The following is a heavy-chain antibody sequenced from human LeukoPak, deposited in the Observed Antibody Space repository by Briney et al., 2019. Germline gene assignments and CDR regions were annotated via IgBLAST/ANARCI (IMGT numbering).Heavy chain of an antibody. CDR2: IYSGGST. J-gene: IGHJ4*02. D-gene: IGHD3-10*01. CDR1: GFTVSSNY. Sequence: GGSLRLSCAASGFTVSSNYMSWVRQAPGKGLEWVSVIYSGGSTYYADSVKGRFTISRDNSKNTLYLQMNSLRAEDTAVYYCARAAMARGANRGADYWGQGTLVTVSS. CDR3: ARAAMARGANRGADY. V-gene: IGHV3-66*01.